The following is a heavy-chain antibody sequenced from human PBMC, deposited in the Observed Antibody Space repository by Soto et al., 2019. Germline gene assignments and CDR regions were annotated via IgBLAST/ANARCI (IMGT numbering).Heavy chain of an antibody. CDR2: ISYDGSNK. Sequence: QVQLVESGGGVVQPGRSLRLSCAASGFTFSSYAMHWVRQAPGKGLEWVAVISYDGSNKYYADSVKGRFTISRDNSKNTLYLQMNSLRAEDTAVYYCARGGSSWYYFDYWGQGTLVTVSS. V-gene: IGHV3-30-3*01. CDR1: GFTFSSYA. J-gene: IGHJ4*02. CDR3: ARGGSSWYYFDY. D-gene: IGHD6-13*01.